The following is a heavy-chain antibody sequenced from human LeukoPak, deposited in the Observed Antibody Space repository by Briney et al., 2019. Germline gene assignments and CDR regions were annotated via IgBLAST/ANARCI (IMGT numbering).Heavy chain of an antibody. Sequence: SVTVSCTASGFTFTSSAVQWVRQARGQRLEWIGWIVVGSGNTNYAQKFQERVTITRDMSTSTAYMELSSLRSEDTAVYYCAADRGDFWSGYQVDYYYYGMDVWGQGTTVTVSS. CDR3: AADRGDFWSGYQVDYYYYGMDV. J-gene: IGHJ6*02. CDR1: GFTFTSSA. CDR2: IVVGSGNT. D-gene: IGHD3-3*01. V-gene: IGHV1-58*01.